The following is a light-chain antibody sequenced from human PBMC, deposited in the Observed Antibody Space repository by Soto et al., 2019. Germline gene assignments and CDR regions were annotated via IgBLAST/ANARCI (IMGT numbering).Light chain of an antibody. Sequence: QSALTHPASVFWSPGQSITISCTGTSSDVGGYNFVSWYQQLPGKAPKLMIYEVTSRPSGVSNRFSGSKSGNTASLTISGLQPEEEAEYYCRSYTTSSNVVFGTGTKVTVL. CDR3: RSYTTSSNVV. CDR2: EVT. V-gene: IGLV2-14*03. J-gene: IGLJ1*01. CDR1: SSDVGGYNF.